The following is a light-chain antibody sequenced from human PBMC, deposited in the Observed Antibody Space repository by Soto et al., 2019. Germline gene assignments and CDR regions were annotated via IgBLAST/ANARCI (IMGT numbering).Light chain of an antibody. CDR2: AAS. CDR3: QQSYSTPRT. CDR1: QSISSY. J-gene: IGKJ1*01. Sequence: DIQMTQSPSSLSASVGDRVTITCRASQSISSYLNWYQQKPGKAPKLLIYAASSLQSGVPSSFSGSGSGTDFTLTISSLQPADFATYYCQQSYSTPRTFGQGTKVEIK. V-gene: IGKV1-39*01.